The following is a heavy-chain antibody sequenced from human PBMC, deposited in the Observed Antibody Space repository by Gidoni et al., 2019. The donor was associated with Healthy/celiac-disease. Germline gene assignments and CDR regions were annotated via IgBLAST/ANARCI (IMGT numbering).Heavy chain of an antibody. D-gene: IGHD6-19*01. CDR2: IGTAGDT. V-gene: IGHV3-13*01. CDR1: GFTFSSYD. Sequence: EVQLVESGGGLVPPGGSLRLSCAASGFTFSSYDMHWVRQATGKGLELVSAIGTAGDTYYPGSVKGRFTISRENAKNSLYLQMNSLRAGDTAVYYCARGGGSGWYEGGLDYWGQGTLVTVSS. CDR3: ARGGGSGWYEGGLDY. J-gene: IGHJ4*02.